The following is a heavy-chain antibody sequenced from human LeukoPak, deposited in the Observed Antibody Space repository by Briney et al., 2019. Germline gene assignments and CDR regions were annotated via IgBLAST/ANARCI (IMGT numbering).Heavy chain of an antibody. CDR2: ISGSGGST. CDR1: GFTFSTYA. D-gene: IGHD1-26*01. CDR3: AKDSYSGSYGYFDY. Sequence: GGSLRLSCAASGFTFSTYAMSWVRQAPGKGLEWVSAISGSGGSTYYADSVKGRFTISKDNSKHTLYLKMNSLRAEDTAVYYCAKDSYSGSYGYFDYWGQGTLVTVSS. V-gene: IGHV3-23*01. J-gene: IGHJ4*02.